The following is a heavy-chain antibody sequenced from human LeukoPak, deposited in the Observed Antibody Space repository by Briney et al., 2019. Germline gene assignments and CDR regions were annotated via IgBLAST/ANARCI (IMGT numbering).Heavy chain of an antibody. CDR1: RLTLRGYW. CDR3: VRDLQD. V-gene: IGHV3-74*01. CDR2: INGDGSIT. Sequence: GGPLKLSWAGFRLTLRGYWLRWVGQAPGEGLVWVSRINGDGSITNYADSVKGRFTISRDNAKNTLFLQMDSLRDEDTAVYYCVRDLQDWGQGTLVTVSS. J-gene: IGHJ4*02.